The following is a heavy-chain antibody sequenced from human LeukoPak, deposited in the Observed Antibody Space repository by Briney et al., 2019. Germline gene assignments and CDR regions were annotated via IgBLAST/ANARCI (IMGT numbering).Heavy chain of an antibody. Sequence: PGGSLRLSCAASGFTFSSYAMSWVRQAPGKGLERVSAISGSGGSTYYADSVKGRFTISRDNSKNTLYLQMNSLRAEDTAVYYCAKPYDSSGYYYNYWGQGTLVTVSS. D-gene: IGHD3-22*01. J-gene: IGHJ4*02. CDR2: ISGSGGST. CDR3: AKPYDSSGYYYNY. CDR1: GFTFSSYA. V-gene: IGHV3-23*01.